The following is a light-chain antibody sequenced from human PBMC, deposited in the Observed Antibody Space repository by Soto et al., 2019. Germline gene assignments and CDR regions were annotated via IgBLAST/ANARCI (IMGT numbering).Light chain of an antibody. CDR2: AAS. Sequence: DIQMTQSPSSLSASVGDRVTLTCRASQSISSYLNLYQQKPGKAPNLLIYAASNLQSGVPSRFSGSGSGTDFTLTISSLQPEDFATYYCQQSYSTPPFTFGPGTKVDIK. V-gene: IGKV1-39*01. CDR1: QSISSY. CDR3: QQSYSTPPFT. J-gene: IGKJ3*01.